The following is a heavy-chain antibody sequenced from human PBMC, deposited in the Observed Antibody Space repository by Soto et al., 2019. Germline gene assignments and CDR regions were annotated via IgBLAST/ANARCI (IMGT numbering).Heavy chain of an antibody. J-gene: IGHJ5*02. CDR2: ISGSGDRT. V-gene: IGHV3-23*01. D-gene: IGHD2-2*01. CDR1: GFTFSSYD. CDR3: ARVMEYQLPAWFDP. Sequence: GSLRLSCAASGFTFSSYDMNWVRQAPGKGLEWVSAISGSGDRTYYADSVKGRFTISRHNSKNTLYLQMNSLRAEDTAVYYCARVMEYQLPAWFDPWGQGTLVTVSS.